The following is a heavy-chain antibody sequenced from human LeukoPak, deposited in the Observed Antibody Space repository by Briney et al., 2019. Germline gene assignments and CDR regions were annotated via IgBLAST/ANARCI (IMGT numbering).Heavy chain of an antibody. V-gene: IGHV3-33*01. CDR3: ARTPRLAAAGTFDY. D-gene: IGHD6-13*01. Sequence: GGSLRLSCAASGFTFSSYGMHWVRQAPGKGLEWVAVIWYDGSNKYYADSVKGRFTISRDNSKNTLYLQMNSLRAEDTAVYYCARTPRLAAAGTFDYWGQGTLVTVS. J-gene: IGHJ4*02. CDR1: GFTFSSYG. CDR2: IWYDGSNK.